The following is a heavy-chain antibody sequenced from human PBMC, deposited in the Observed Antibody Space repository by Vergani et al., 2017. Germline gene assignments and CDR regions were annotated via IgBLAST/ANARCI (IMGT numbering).Heavy chain of an antibody. D-gene: IGHD3-22*01. J-gene: IGHJ6*02. V-gene: IGHV3-21*01. CDR2: ISSSSSYI. CDR1: GFTFRSFS. CDR3: ARDGIPDSRRSYYYYYGMDV. Sequence: EVQLVESGGGLVKPGGSLRLPCAASGFTFRSFSMNWVRQAPGKGLEWVSSISSSSSYIYYADSVKGRFTISRDNAKNSLYLQINSLRAEDTAVYYCARDGIPDSRRSYYYYYGMDVWGQGTTVTVSS.